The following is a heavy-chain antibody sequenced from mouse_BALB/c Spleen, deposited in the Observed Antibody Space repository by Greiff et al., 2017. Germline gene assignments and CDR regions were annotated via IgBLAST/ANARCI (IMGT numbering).Heavy chain of an antibody. J-gene: IGHJ3*01. CDR1: GYTFTSYY. CDR2: INPSNGGT. D-gene: IGHD3-1*01. V-gene: IGHV1S81*02. Sequence: QVQLQQSGAELVKPGASVKLSCKASGYTFTSYYMYWVKQRPGQGLEWIGEINPSNGGTNFNEKFKSKATLTVDKSSSTAYMQLSSLTSEDSAVYYCTRQLGLAYWGQGTLVTVSA. CDR3: TRQLGLAY.